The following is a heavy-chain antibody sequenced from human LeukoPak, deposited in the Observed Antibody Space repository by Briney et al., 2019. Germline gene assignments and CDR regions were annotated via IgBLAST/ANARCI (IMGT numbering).Heavy chain of an antibody. J-gene: IGHJ4*02. CDR2: INHSGST. CDR3: ARGKWLRSSFDY. Sequence: PSETLSLTCAVYGGSFSGYYWSWIRQPPGKGLEWIGEINHSGSTNYNPSLKSRVTISVDTSKNQFSLKLSSVTAADTAVYCCARGKWLRSSFDYWGQGTLVTVSS. D-gene: IGHD5-12*01. V-gene: IGHV4-34*01. CDR1: GGSFSGYY.